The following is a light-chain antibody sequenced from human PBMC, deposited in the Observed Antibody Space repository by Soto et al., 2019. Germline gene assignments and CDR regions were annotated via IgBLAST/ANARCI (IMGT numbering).Light chain of an antibody. V-gene: IGLV3-21*02. CDR3: QVWDSSSDHPV. J-gene: IGLJ3*02. Sequence: SSELTQPPSVSVAPGQTARITCGGDNIGSKGVHWYQQKPGQAPVLVVYDDRDRPSGIPERFSGSNSGNTATLTISRVEAGDEADYYCQVWDSSSDHPVFGGGTKLTVL. CDR2: DDR. CDR1: NIGSKG.